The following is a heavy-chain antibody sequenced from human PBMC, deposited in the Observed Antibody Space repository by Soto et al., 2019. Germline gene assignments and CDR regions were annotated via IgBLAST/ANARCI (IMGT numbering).Heavy chain of an antibody. Sequence: PGGSLRLSCAASGFTFSSYSMNWVRQAPGKGLEWVSSTSSGSSYIYYADSVKGRFTISRDNAKNSLYLQMNSLRAEDTAVYYCARDRALAVAGTWYFDLWGRGTLVTVSS. CDR1: GFTFSSYS. D-gene: IGHD6-19*01. V-gene: IGHV3-21*01. CDR3: ARDRALAVAGTWYFDL. J-gene: IGHJ2*01. CDR2: TSSGSSYI.